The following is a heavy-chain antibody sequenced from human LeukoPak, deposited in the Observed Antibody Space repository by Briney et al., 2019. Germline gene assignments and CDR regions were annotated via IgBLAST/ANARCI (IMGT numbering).Heavy chain of an antibody. D-gene: IGHD6-19*01. J-gene: IGHJ4*02. CDR1: GYTFTDYY. V-gene: IGHV1-2*02. CDR3: ARYPKAGLYFDY. CDR2: INPKSGGT. Sequence: GASVTVSYMASGYTFTDYYMHWVGQAPGQGLEWMEWINPKSGGTNYAQKFQGRVNMTRDTSITTAYMELSRLRSDDTAVYYCARYPKAGLYFDYWGQGTLVTVSS.